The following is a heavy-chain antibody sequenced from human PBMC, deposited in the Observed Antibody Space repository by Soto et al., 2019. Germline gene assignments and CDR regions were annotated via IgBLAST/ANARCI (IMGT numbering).Heavy chain of an antibody. D-gene: IGHD2-8*01. V-gene: IGHV1-18*01. CDR3: ARDIESVTAKHFFYYYAMDV. CDR2: VSANNGHT. Sequence: GASVKVSCKASGFTFSNYGLNWLRQAPGQGPEWMGWVSANNGHTNYAQNLQGRVSMTTDTSTSTAYMELRGLTFDDTAVYYCARDIESVTAKHFFYYYAMDVWGQGTTVTVS. CDR1: GFTFSNYG. J-gene: IGHJ6*02.